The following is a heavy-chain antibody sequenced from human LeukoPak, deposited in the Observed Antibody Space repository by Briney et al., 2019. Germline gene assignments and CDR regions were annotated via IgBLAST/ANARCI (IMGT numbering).Heavy chain of an antibody. D-gene: IGHD2-8*01. CDR2: ISSSSSTI. J-gene: IGHJ4*02. V-gene: IGHV3-48*01. CDR3: APLRGYCTNGVCYHY. Sequence: GGSLRLSCAASGFTFSSYSINWVRQAPGKGLEWVSYISSSSSTIYYADSVKGRFTISRDNAKNSLYLQMNSLRAEDTAVYYCAPLRGYCTNGVCYHYWGQGTLVTVSS. CDR1: GFTFSSYS.